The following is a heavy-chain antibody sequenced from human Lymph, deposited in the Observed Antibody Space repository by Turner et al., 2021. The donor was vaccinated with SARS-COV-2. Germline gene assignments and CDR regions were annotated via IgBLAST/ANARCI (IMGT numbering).Heavy chain of an antibody. J-gene: IGHJ6*02. CDR2: IHYSGST. Sequence: QVQLQESGPGLVRPSETLSHTCTVSGGSISSYYWSWIRQPPGKGLEWIGYIHYSGSTNYNLSLKSRVTISVDTSKNQFSLKLSSVTAADTAVYYCARHGFSGWYGGGMDVWGQGTTVTVSS. CDR3: ARHGFSGWYGGGMDV. CDR1: GGSISSYY. V-gene: IGHV4-59*08. D-gene: IGHD6-19*01.